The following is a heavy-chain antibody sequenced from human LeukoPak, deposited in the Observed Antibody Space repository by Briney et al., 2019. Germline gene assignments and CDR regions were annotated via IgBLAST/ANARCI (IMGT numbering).Heavy chain of an antibody. CDR2: INHSGST. CDR3: ARGVTDDAFDI. J-gene: IGHJ3*02. V-gene: IGHV4-34*01. Sequence: PSETLSLTCAVYGGSFSGYYWSWIRQPPGKGLEWIGEINHSGSTNYNPSLKSRVTISVDRSKNQFSLKLSSVTAADTAVYYCARGVTDDAFDIWGQGTMVTVSS. CDR1: GGSFSGYY. D-gene: IGHD2-21*02.